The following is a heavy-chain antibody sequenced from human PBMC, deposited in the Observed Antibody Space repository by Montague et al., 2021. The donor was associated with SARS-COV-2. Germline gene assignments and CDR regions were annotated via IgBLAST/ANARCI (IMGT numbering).Heavy chain of an antibody. Sequence: SETLSLTCTVSGGSISSSSYFWGWIRQPPGKGLEWIGSIYYSGTTYYNLSLKSRVTISVDTSKNQFSLKLSSVAAADTAVFYCARKTSRDLTTFGVVTASYGFDYWGQGTLVTVSS. D-gene: IGHD3-3*01. CDR2: IYYSGTT. V-gene: IGHV4-39*01. CDR1: GGSISSSSYF. J-gene: IGHJ4*02. CDR3: ARKTSRDLTTFGVVTASYGFDY.